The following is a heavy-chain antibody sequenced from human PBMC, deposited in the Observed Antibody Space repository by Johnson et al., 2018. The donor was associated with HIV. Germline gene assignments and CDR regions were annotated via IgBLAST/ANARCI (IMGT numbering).Heavy chain of an antibody. Sequence: VQLVESGGDLVQPGKSLRLSCVGSGFTFRHCEMHWVRQAPGKGLEYVSGFSDDGETTYYANSVKGRVTISRDNSKSTLYLQMGRLRSEDTAMYYCTRKCDYAQGFDIWGQGTMVTVSS. J-gene: IGHJ3*02. D-gene: IGHD4/OR15-4a*01. V-gene: IGHV3-64*01. CDR3: TRKCDYAQGFDI. CDR2: FSDDGETT. CDR1: GFTFRHCE.